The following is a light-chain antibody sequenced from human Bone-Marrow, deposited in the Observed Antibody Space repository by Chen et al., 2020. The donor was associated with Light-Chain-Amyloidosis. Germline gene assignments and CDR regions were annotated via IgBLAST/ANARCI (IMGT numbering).Light chain of an antibody. CDR2: EVT. J-gene: IGLJ1*01. Sequence: SALTLPASRSGSPGQSLTISCTGTSSDVGGDNHVSWYQQHPDKAPKLMIYEVTNRPSWVPDRFSGSKSDNTASLTISGLQTEDEADYFCSSYTITNTLVFGSGTRVTVL. CDR1: SSDVGGDNH. CDR3: SSYTITNTLV. V-gene: IGLV2-14*01.